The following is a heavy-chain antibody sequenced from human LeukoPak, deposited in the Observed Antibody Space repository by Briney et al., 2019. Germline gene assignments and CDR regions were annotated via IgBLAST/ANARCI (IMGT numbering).Heavy chain of an antibody. D-gene: IGHD6-6*01. V-gene: IGHV3-48*03. CDR2: ISSSVSTI. CDR1: GFTFSSYE. CDR3: ATQPGSIAAQFDY. J-gene: IGHJ4*02. Sequence: GGSLKLSCAASGFTFSSYEMNWVRQAPGKGLEWVSYISSSVSTINYADSLKGRFTISRDNAKNSLYLQMNSLRAEDTAVYYCATQPGSIAAQFDYWGQGTLVTVSS.